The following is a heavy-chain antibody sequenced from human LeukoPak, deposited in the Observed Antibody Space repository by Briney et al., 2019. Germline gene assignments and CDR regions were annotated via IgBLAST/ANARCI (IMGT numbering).Heavy chain of an antibody. D-gene: IGHD3-10*01. CDR2: IKQDGSEK. V-gene: IGHV3-7*03. J-gene: IGHJ4*02. CDR1: GFTFNNYW. CDR3: ARDIPFYYGSGSFDY. Sequence: GGSLRLSCAASGFTFNNYWMSWVRQAPGKGLEGLANIKQDGSEKYYVDSVKGRFTISRDNAKNSLYLQMNGLRAEDTAMYYCARDIPFYYGSGSFDYWGQGTLVTVSS.